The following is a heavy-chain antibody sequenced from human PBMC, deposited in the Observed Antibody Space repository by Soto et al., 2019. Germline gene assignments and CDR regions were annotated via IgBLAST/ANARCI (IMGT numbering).Heavy chain of an antibody. CDR2: IYHSGST. Sequence: QLQLQESGSGLVKPSQTLSLTCAVSGGSISSGGYSWSWIRQPPGKGLEWIGYIYHSGSTYYNPSRKSRVTISVDRSKNQFSLKLSSVTAADTAVYYCARVGIGWELPDYWGQGTLVTVSS. D-gene: IGHD1-26*01. CDR1: GGSISSGGYS. J-gene: IGHJ4*02. CDR3: ARVGIGWELPDY. V-gene: IGHV4-30-2*01.